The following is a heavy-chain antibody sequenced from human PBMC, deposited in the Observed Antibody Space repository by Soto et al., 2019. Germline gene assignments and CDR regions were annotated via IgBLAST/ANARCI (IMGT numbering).Heavy chain of an antibody. Sequence: GGSLRLSCAASGFTFSKYAMIWVRQAPGKGQEWVSGIGGSGGSIYYADSVKGRFTISRDNAKNSLYLQMNSLRAEDTAVYYCARFARCSGRSCYGFDYWGQGTLVTVSS. CDR2: IGGSGGSI. V-gene: IGHV3-23*01. CDR3: ARFARCSGRSCYGFDY. D-gene: IGHD2-15*01. J-gene: IGHJ4*02. CDR1: GFTFSKYA.